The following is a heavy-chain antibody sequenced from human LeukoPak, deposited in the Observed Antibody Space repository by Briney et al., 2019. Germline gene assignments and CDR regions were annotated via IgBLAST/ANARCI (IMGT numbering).Heavy chain of an antibody. CDR1: GGSISSYY. Sequence: SETLSLTCTVSGGSISSYYWSWIRQPPGKGLEWIGYIYYSGSTNYNPSLKSRVTISVDTSKNQFSLKLSSVTAADTAVYYCARESIAAAGTGWYFDLWGRGTLVTVSS. CDR2: IYYSGST. J-gene: IGHJ2*01. CDR3: ARESIAAAGTGWYFDL. D-gene: IGHD6-13*01. V-gene: IGHV4-59*01.